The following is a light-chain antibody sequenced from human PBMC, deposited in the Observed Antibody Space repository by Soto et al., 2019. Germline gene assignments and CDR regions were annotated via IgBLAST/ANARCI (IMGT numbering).Light chain of an antibody. V-gene: IGKV3-20*01. CDR3: QQYGYLVT. Sequence: EIVLTQSPGTLSLSPGERATLSCRASQSITNNYLAWYQQKPGRAHRLLIYGASSRATGIPDRFSCSGSGTDFTITISRLEPEDFAMYYCQQYGYLVTFGGGTKVEIK. CDR2: GAS. J-gene: IGKJ4*02. CDR1: QSITNNY.